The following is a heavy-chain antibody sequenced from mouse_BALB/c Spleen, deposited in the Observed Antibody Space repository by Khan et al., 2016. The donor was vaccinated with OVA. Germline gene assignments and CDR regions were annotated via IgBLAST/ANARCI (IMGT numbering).Heavy chain of an antibody. CDR2: IRYDGNS. J-gene: IGHJ3*01. V-gene: IGHV3-6*02. D-gene: IGHD3-1*01. CDR1: GYSITSGYF. Sequence: EVKLEESGPGLVKPSQSLSLTCSVTGYSITSGYFWNWIRQFPGNKLEWMGYIRYDGNSNYNPSLKNRISITRDTSKNQFFLKLNSVTPEDTATYYCARGGSSGPAWFAYWGQGTLVPVSA. CDR3: ARGGSSGPAWFAY.